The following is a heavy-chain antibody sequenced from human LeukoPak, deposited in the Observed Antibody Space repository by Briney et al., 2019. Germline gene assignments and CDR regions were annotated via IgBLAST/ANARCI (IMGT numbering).Heavy chain of an antibody. CDR1: GDTLTGLS. V-gene: IGHV1-24*01. Sequence: ASVKVSCKVSGDTLTGLSMHWVRQAPGKGLEWMGGFDPEDGETIYAQKFQGRVTMTEDTSTDTAYRELSSLRSEDTAVYYCASLVTAIRGVDWFDPWGQGTLVTVPS. J-gene: IGHJ5*02. D-gene: IGHD2-21*02. CDR3: ASLVTAIRGVDWFDP. CDR2: FDPEDGET.